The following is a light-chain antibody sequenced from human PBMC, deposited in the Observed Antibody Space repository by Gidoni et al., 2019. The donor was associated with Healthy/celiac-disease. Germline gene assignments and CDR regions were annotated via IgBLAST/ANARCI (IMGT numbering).Light chain of an antibody. V-gene: IGLV2-14*03. CDR2: DVS. CDR1: RSDVGGYNY. CDR3: SSYTSSSTLEV. Sequence: QSALTQPASVSGSPGQSITISCTGTRSDVGGYNYVSWYQQHPGKAPTRMIYDVSNRPSGVSNRFSGSKSGKTASLTISGLQAEDEADYYCSSYTSSSTLEVFGGGTKLTVL. J-gene: IGLJ3*02.